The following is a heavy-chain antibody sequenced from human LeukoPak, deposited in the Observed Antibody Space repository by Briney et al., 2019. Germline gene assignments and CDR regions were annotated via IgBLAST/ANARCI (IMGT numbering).Heavy chain of an antibody. J-gene: IGHJ4*02. CDR1: GFTVSSNY. CDR2: IYSAGSR. Sequence: TGGSLRLSCAASGFTVSSNYMSWVRQAPGKGPEWVSIIYSAGSRYYADSVRGRFTISRDDSKNTMSLQMNSLRVEDSAVYYCASGGLGVRKFYSDPFHYWGQGTLVTVSS. CDR3: ASGGLGVRKFYSDPFHY. V-gene: IGHV3-53*01. D-gene: IGHD2-15*01.